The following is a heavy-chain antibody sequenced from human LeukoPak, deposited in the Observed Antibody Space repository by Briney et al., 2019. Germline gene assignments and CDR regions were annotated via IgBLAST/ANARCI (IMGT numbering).Heavy chain of an antibody. CDR2: ISYDGSNK. D-gene: IGHD5-12*01. CDR1: GFTFSSYA. CDR3: ARAPFGSGYPFDY. V-gene: IGHV3-30*04. J-gene: IGHJ4*02. Sequence: GGSLRLSCAASGFTFSSYAMHWVCQAPSKGLEWVAVISYDGSNKYYADSVKGRFTISRDNSKNTLYLQMNSLRAEDTAVYYCARAPFGSGYPFDYWGQGTLVTVSS.